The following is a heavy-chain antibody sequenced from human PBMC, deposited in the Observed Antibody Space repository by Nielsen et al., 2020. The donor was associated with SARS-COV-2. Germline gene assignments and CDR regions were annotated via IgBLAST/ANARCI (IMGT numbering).Heavy chain of an antibody. CDR1: GFTFSSYS. D-gene: IGHD6-19*01. Sequence: GESLKISCVTSGFTFSSYSMYWVRQAPGKGLEWVSGINWNGGSTGYADSVKGRFTISRDNAKNSLYLQMNSLRAEDTALYHCATIGSGWYQRTVDYWGQGTLVTVSS. CDR3: ATIGSGWYQRTVDY. CDR2: INWNGGST. J-gene: IGHJ4*02. V-gene: IGHV3-20*01.